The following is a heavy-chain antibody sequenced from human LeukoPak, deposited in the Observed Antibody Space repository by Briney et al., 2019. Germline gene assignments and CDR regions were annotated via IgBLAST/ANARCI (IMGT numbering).Heavy chain of an antibody. D-gene: IGHD4-11*01. CDR2: IYFSGST. Sequence: SETLSLTCTVSDDSIGNYYWSWIRQSPGKGLEWIGYIYFSGSTNYNPSLKRQVTMSVVTSKNQFSLRLTSVTAAGTATYYCARVGGSNFYNYGMDVWGQGTTVIVSS. V-gene: IGHV4-59*01. J-gene: IGHJ6*02. CDR3: ARVGGSNFYNYGMDV. CDR1: DDSIGNYY.